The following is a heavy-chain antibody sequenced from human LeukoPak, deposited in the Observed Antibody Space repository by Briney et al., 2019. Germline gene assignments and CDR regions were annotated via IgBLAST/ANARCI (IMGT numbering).Heavy chain of an antibody. J-gene: IGHJ4*02. CDR1: GVSISSSSYY. V-gene: IGHV4-39*07. D-gene: IGHD6-13*01. CDR2: IDHSGST. Sequence: SETLSLTCTVSGVSISSSSYYWGWIRQPPGKGLEWIGEIDHSGSTNYNPSLKSRVTISVDTSKNQFSLKLSSVTAADTAVYYCARVAAAADYWGQGTLVTVSS. CDR3: ARVAAAADY.